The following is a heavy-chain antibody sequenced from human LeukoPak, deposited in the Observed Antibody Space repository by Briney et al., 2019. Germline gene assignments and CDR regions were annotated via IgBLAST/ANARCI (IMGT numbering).Heavy chain of an antibody. CDR1: GYPFSSYS. Sequence: GGSLRLSCAASGYPFSSYSMHWVRQAPGNGLEWVAVISNDGSHKYYADSVKGRFIISRDNSKNTLSLQMNTLRPDDTAVFYCARDPNRLADYGGDYFDHWGQGTLVTVSS. V-gene: IGHV3-30*04. J-gene: IGHJ4*02. CDR2: ISNDGSHK. D-gene: IGHD4-23*01. CDR3: ARDPNRLADYGGDYFDH.